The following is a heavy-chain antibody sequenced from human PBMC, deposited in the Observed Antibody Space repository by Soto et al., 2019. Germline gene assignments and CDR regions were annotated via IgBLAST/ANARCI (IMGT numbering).Heavy chain of an antibody. CDR3: AREDLGLYYDFWSGYSKDAFDI. CDR1: GCTFSSYW. D-gene: IGHD3-3*01. J-gene: IGHJ3*02. V-gene: IGHV3-7*01. Sequence: PGGSRRLSCAASGCTFSSYWMSWVRQAPGKGLEWVANIKQDGSEKYYVDSVKGRFTISRDNAKNSLYLQMNSLRAEDTAVYYCAREDLGLYYDFWSGYSKDAFDIWGQGTMVTVSS. CDR2: IKQDGSEK.